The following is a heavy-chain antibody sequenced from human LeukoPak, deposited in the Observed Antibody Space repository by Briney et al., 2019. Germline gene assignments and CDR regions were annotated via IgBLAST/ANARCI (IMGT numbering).Heavy chain of an antibody. CDR1: GGSISSYF. CDR2: IFYSGST. D-gene: IGHD6-25*01. J-gene: IGHJ3*02. V-gene: IGHV4-59*01. CDR3: ASNAAAAAGDALDI. Sequence: SSGTLSLTCAVSGGSISSYFWSWIRQPPGKGLEYLGHIFYSGSTNYSPSLKSRVTISIDKSKKQFSLKLRSVTAADTAVYYCASNAAAAAGDALDIWGQGTMVTVSS.